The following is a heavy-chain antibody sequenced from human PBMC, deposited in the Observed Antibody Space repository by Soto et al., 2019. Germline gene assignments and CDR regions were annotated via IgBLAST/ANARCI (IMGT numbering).Heavy chain of an antibody. CDR1: GGSFSGCY. CDR2: INHSGST. Sequence: NPSETLSLTCAVYGGSFSGCYWSWIRQPPGKGLEWIGEINHSGSTNYNPSLKSRVTISVDTSKNQFSLKLSSVTAADTAVYYCARTYYYDSSGYPDYWGQGTLVTVS. D-gene: IGHD3-22*01. CDR3: ARTYYYDSSGYPDY. V-gene: IGHV4-34*01. J-gene: IGHJ4*02.